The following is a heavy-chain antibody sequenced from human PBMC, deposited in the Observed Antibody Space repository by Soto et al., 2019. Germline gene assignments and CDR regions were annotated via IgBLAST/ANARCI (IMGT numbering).Heavy chain of an antibody. CDR2: ISGSGGST. Sequence: GGSLRLSCAASGFTFSSYAMSWVRQAPGKGLEWVSAISGSGGSTYYADSVKGRFTISRDNSKNTLYLQMNSLRAEDTAVYYCAKCLRVVPAAIPSNIVATNYYFDYWGQGTLVTVSS. D-gene: IGHD2-2*02. J-gene: IGHJ4*02. V-gene: IGHV3-23*01. CDR3: AKCLRVVPAAIPSNIVATNYYFDY. CDR1: GFTFSSYA.